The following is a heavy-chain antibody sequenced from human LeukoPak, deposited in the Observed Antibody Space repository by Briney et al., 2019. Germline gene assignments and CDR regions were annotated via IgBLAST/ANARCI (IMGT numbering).Heavy chain of an antibody. Sequence: GGSLRLSCTASGFTMSGIHMNWVRQAPGKGLDWVSGLYAGGSTYYAGSVTGRFTISRDDSKNTLYLQMTSLRVDDTAIYYCVRGNGNVGGRLDPWGQGAWVTVSS. J-gene: IGHJ5*02. CDR1: GFTMSGIH. CDR3: VRGNGNVGGRLDP. V-gene: IGHV3-66*01. CDR2: LYAGGST. D-gene: IGHD1-1*01.